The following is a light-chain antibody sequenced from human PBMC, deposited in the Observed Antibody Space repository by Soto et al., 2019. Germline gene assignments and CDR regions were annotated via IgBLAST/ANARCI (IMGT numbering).Light chain of an antibody. J-gene: IGKJ1*01. CDR2: AAS. V-gene: IGKV1-6*01. CDR3: LQDYGDSWT. Sequence: QMTQSPSSLSESVGEKIIITCRASRDVGSDVSWNQQKPGQAPKLLIYAASNLYTGVPSRFSGSRSGTEFTLTISSLQPEDFASYYCLQDYGDSWTFGQGTKVEIE. CDR1: RDVGSD.